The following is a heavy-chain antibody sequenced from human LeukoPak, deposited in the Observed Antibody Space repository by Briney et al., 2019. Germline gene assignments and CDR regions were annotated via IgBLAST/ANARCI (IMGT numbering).Heavy chain of an antibody. J-gene: IGHJ6*02. V-gene: IGHV1-3*01. CDR1: GYTFTNYA. CDR2: INAGNGNT. Sequence: ASVKVSCKASGYTFTNYAMHWVRQAPGQRLEWMGWINAGNGNTKYSQKFQGRVTITSDTSASTAYMELSSLRSEDTAVYYCARDKIVGDSSGYSIYYYGMDVWGQGTTVNVSS. D-gene: IGHD3-22*01. CDR3: ARDKIVGDSSGYSIYYYGMDV.